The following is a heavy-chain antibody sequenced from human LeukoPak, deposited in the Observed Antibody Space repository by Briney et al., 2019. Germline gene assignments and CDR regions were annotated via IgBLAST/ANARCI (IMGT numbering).Heavy chain of an antibody. CDR3: ARYQRSYDFWSGYYFAGFDP. D-gene: IGHD3-3*01. CDR1: GGPISSSSYY. V-gene: IGHV4-39*07. CDR2: IYYSGST. J-gene: IGHJ5*02. Sequence: PSETLSLTCTVSGGPISSSSYYWGWIRQPPGKGLEWIGSIYYSGSTYYNPSLKSRVTISVDTSKNQFSLKLSSVTAADTAVYYCARYQRSYDFWSGYYFAGFDPWGQGTLVTVSS.